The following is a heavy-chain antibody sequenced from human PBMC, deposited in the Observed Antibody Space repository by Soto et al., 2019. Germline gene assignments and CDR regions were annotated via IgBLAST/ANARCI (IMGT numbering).Heavy chain of an antibody. V-gene: IGHV3-21*01. CDR3: VRVPVDKGTSLYRFGWFDL. CDR1: GFIFSNYN. CDR2: LSGSSSYI. D-gene: IGHD3-10*01. J-gene: IGHJ5*02. Sequence: PGGSLRLSCEASGFIFSNYNMDWVRQAPGKGLQWVATLSGSSSYIYYADSVRGRFTIFRDNPKNSLYLQMNSLRTEDTAVYYCVRVPVDKGTSLYRFGWFDLWGQGTLVTVSS.